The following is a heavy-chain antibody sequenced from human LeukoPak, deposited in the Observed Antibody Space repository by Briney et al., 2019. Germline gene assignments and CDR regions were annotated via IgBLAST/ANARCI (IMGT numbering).Heavy chain of an antibody. CDR3: ARRPSYSSSSKGFDY. D-gene: IGHD6-6*01. CDR2: IYYSGGT. J-gene: IGHJ4*02. CDR1: GGSISSSSYY. V-gene: IGHV4-39*01. Sequence: SETLSLTYTVSGGSISSSSYYWGWIRQPPGKGLEWIGSIYYSGGTYYNPSLKSRVTISVDTSKNQFSLKLSSVTAADTAVYYCARRPSYSSSSKGFDYWGQGTLVTVSS.